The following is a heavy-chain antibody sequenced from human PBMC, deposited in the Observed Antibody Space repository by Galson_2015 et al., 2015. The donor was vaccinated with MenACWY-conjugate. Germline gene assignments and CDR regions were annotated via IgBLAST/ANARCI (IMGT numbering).Heavy chain of an antibody. CDR2: IYPGYSYT. J-gene: IGHJ4*02. CDR3: ARQARTRAYSSSWYYFDS. V-gene: IGHV5-51*01. D-gene: IGHD6-13*01. CDR1: GYSFSDYC. Sequence: QSGAEVKKPGESLKISCKGSGYSFSDYCIAFVLHMPFQCLDWIFLIYPGYSYTRYSPSFQGQVTISADKSISAAYLQFVRLKASDTAMYFCARQARTRAYSSSWYYFDSWGQGTQVTVSS.